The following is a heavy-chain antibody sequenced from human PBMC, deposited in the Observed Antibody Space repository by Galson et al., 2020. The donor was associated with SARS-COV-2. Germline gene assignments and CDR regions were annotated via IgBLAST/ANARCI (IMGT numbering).Heavy chain of an antibody. J-gene: IGHJ6*02. Sequence: SGPTLVKPTQTLTLTCTFSGFSPSTSGMCVSWIRQPPGKALEWLALIDWDDDKYYSTSLKTRLTISKDTSKNQVVLTMTNMDPVDTATYYCARIREGYSYGVGDYYYYGMDVWGQGTTVTVSS. CDR3: ARIREGYSYGVGDYYYYGMDV. D-gene: IGHD5-18*01. CDR1: GFSPSTSGMC. CDR2: IDWDDDK. V-gene: IGHV2-70*01.